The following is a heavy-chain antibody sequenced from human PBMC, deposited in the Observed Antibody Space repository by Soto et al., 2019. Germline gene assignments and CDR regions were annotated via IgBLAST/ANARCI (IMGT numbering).Heavy chain of an antibody. J-gene: IGHJ3*02. V-gene: IGHV5-10-1*01. Sequence: GESLKISCKGSGYSFTSYWISWVRQMPGKGLEWMGRVDPSESYTNYSPSFQGHVTIPADKSISTAYLLWSILKAADTALYYCARRIAAAGTGDDAFDIWGQGTMVTVSS. D-gene: IGHD6-13*01. CDR3: ARRIAAAGTGDDAFDI. CDR1: GYSFTSYW. CDR2: VDPSESYT.